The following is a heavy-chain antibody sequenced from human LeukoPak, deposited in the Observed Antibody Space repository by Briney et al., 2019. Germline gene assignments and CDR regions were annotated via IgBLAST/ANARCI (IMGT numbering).Heavy chain of an antibody. J-gene: IGHJ6*02. V-gene: IGHV4-30-2*01. Sequence: RSSETLSLTCAVSGGSISSGGYSWSWIRQPPGKGLEWIGYIYHSGSTYYNPSLKSRVTISVDTSKNQFSLKLSSVTAADTAVYYCARDELVVPAVGLSYYYGMDVWGQGTTVTVSS. CDR3: ARDELVVPAVGLSYYYGMDV. CDR1: GGSISSGGYS. CDR2: IYHSGST. D-gene: IGHD2-2*01.